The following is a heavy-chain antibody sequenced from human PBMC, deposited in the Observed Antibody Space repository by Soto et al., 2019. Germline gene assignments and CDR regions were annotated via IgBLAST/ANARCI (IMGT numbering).Heavy chain of an antibody. V-gene: IGHV3-30-3*01. CDR2: ISYDGSNK. CDR1: GFTFSSYA. CDR3: ARLGGWLKREYHFDY. D-gene: IGHD3-16*01. Sequence: QVQLVESGGGVVQPGGSLRLSCAASGFTFSSYAIHWVRQAPGKGLEWVAVISYDGSNKYYGDSVKGRFTISRDNSKNTLYLQMNSLRTEDTAVYYCARLGGWLKREYHFDYWGQGTLVTVSS. J-gene: IGHJ4*02.